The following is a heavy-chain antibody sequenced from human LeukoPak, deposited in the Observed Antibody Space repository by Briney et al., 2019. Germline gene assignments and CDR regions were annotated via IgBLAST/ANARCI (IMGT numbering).Heavy chain of an antibody. D-gene: IGHD6-13*01. CDR2: IYHSEST. J-gene: IGHJ6*03. CDR1: AYSISSGYY. Sequence: PSETLSLTCIVSAYSISSGYYWGWIRQPPGKGLEWIGSIYHSESTYYNPSLKSRVTISIDTSKNQFSLKLSSVTAADTAVYYCARVRHSSSWRYYYYYMDVWGKGTTVTVSS. CDR3: ARVRHSSSWRYYYYYMDV. V-gene: IGHV4-38-2*02.